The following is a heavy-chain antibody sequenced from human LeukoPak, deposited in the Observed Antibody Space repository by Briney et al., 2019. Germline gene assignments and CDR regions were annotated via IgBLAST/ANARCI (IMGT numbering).Heavy chain of an antibody. CDR3: ARVKKLDRLWNDY. CDR1: GGSFSGYY. Sequence: SETLSLTCAVYGGSFSGYYWSWIRQPPGKGLEWIGEINHSGRTNYNPSLKSRVTLSVDTSKNQFSLKLSSVTAADTAVYYCARVKKLDRLWNDYWGQGTLVTVSS. V-gene: IGHV4-34*01. D-gene: IGHD6-13*01. CDR2: INHSGRT. J-gene: IGHJ4*02.